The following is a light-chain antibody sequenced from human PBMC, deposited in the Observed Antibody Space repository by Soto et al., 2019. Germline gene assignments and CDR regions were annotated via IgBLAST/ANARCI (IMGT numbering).Light chain of an antibody. J-gene: IGLJ6*01. CDR2: EVS. Sequence: QSALTQPPSASGSPGQSVTISCTGTSTDVGGYNYVSWYQQHPGKAPKLIIYEVSKRPSGVPDRFSGSKSGNTASLTVSGLQAEDEADYYCSSYAGSLYVFGSGTQLTVL. CDR1: STDVGGYNY. V-gene: IGLV2-8*01. CDR3: SSYAGSLYV.